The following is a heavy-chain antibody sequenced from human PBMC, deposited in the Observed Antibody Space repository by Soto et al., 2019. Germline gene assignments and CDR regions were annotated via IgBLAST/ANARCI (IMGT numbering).Heavy chain of an antibody. D-gene: IGHD3-9*01. CDR1: GYTFTSYY. V-gene: IGHV1-46*03. J-gene: IGHJ4*02. CDR2: INPSGGGT. CDR3: AREADVFTGYFLF. Sequence: QVQLVQSGAEVKKPGASVKVSCKASGYTFTSYYFHWVRQAPGQGLEWMGLINPSGGGTIYAQMFQGRVTMTRDKSTSTVYMELSSLRSEDTAVYYCAREADVFTGYFLFWGQGTLVTVSS.